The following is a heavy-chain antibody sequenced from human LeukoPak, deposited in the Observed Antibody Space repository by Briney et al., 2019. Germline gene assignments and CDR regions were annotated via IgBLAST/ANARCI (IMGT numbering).Heavy chain of an antibody. J-gene: IGHJ6*02. CDR2: IFYSGST. CDR3: ARQQSNWASGPGMDV. D-gene: IGHD7-27*01. Sequence: PSETLSLTCTVSGVSISSGGYYWSWIRQHPGKGLEWIGSIFYSGSTYYNPSLKSRVTISVDTSKNQFSLRLSSVTAADTAVYYCARQQSNWASGPGMDVWGQGTTVTVSS. V-gene: IGHV4-39*01. CDR1: GVSISSGGYY.